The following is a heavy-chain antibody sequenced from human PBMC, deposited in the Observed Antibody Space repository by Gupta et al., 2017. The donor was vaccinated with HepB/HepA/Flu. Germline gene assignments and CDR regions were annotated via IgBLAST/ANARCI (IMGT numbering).Heavy chain of an antibody. CDR2: INPSGGST. D-gene: IGHD2-21*02. CDR3: ARDYYTVAYCGGDCYPYYYGMDV. V-gene: IGHV1-46*01. Sequence: QVQLVQSGAEVTKPGASVKVSCKASGYTFTSYYMHWVRQAPGQGLEWMGIINPSGGSTSYAQKFQGRVTMTRDTSTSTVYMELSSLRSEDTAVYYCARDYYTVAYCGGDCYPYYYGMDVWGQGTTVTVSS. CDR1: GYTFTSYY. J-gene: IGHJ6*02.